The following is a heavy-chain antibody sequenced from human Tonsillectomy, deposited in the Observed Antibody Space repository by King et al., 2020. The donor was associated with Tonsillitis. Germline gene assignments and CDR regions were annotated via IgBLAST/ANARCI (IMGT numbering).Heavy chain of an antibody. V-gene: IGHV4-39*01. CDR3: ASSDSSGYEFDY. D-gene: IGHD3-22*01. J-gene: IGHJ4*02. CDR1: GGSISSSSYY. Sequence: QLQESGPGLVKPSETLSLTCTVSGGSISSSSYYWGWIRQPPGKGLEWIGSIYYSGSTYYNPSLKSRDTISVDTSKNQFSLKLSSVTAADTAVYYCASSDSSGYEFDYWGQGTLVTVSS. CDR2: IYYSGST.